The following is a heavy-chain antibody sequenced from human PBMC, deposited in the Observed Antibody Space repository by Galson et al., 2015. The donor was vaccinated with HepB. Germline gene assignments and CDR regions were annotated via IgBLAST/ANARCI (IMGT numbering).Heavy chain of an antibody. CDR2: INPNSGGT. D-gene: IGHD6-19*01. CDR3: ARTLAVAGTDGFDY. V-gene: IGHV1-2*02. CDR1: GYTFTGYY. J-gene: IGHJ4*02. Sequence: SVKVSCKASGYTFTGYYMHWVRQAPGQGLEWMGWINPNSGGTNYAQKFQGRVTMTRDTSISTTYMELSRLRSDDTAVYYCARTLAVAGTDGFDYWGQGTLVTVSS.